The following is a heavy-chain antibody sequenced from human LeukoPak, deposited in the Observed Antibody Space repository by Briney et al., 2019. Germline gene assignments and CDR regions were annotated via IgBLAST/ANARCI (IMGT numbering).Heavy chain of an antibody. D-gene: IGHD2-15*01. CDR3: AKVSGSDDWFDP. J-gene: IGHJ5*02. CDR1: GFTFSSYS. CDR2: ISSSSSYI. Sequence: PGGSLRLSCAASGFTFSSYSMNWVRQAPGKGLEWVSSISSSSSYIYYADSVKGRFTISRGNSKNTLYLQMNSLRAEDTAVYYCAKVSGSDDWFDPWGQGTLVTVSS. V-gene: IGHV3-21*04.